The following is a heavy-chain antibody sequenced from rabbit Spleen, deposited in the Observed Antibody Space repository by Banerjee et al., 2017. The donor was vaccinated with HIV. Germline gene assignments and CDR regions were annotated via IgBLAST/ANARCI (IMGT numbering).Heavy chain of an antibody. Sequence: QSLEESGGDLVKPGASLTLTCTASGVSFSSSSYMCWVRQAPGKGLEWIACIDTGSSGFTYFATWAKGRFTCSKTSSTTVTLQMTRLTAADTATYFCARGDGGTGNAFNLWGQGTLVTVS. V-gene: IGHV1S40*01. J-gene: IGHJ4*01. CDR2: IDTGSSGFT. D-gene: IGHD7-1*01. CDR3: ARGDGGTGNAFNL. CDR1: GVSFSSSSY.